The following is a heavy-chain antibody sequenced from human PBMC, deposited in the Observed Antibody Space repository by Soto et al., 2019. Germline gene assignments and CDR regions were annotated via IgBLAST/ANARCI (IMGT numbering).Heavy chain of an antibody. D-gene: IGHD5-18*01. J-gene: IGHJ4*02. CDR2: IGVSHSHI. CDR1: GFTFSSYN. Sequence: PGGSLRLSCAASGFTFSSYNMNWVRQSPGKGLEWVSAIGVSHSHIHYADSVKGRFTISRDDAKNSLYLQMNSLRAEDTGVYYCATRGGYTFGTADFDYWGPGTLVTVSS. CDR3: ATRGGYTFGTADFDY. V-gene: IGHV3-21*06.